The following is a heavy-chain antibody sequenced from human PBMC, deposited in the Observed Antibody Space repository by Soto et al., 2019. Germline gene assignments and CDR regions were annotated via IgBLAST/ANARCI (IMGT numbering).Heavy chain of an antibody. V-gene: IGHV3-30*18. CDR3: AKDLMGLDHDAFDI. D-gene: IGHD2-8*01. Sequence: GSLRLSCAASGFTFSSYGVHWVRQAPGKGLEWVAVISYDGSNKYYADSVKGRFTISRDNSKNTLYLQMNSLRAEDTAVYYCAKDLMGLDHDAFDIWGQGTMVTVSS. CDR2: ISYDGSNK. CDR1: GFTFSSYG. J-gene: IGHJ3*02.